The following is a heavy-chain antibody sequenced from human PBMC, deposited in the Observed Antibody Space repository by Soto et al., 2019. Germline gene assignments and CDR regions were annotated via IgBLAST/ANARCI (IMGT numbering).Heavy chain of an antibody. CDR1: GYTFTSYG. CDR3: ARDEDCSGGSCYSDHFDY. J-gene: IGHJ4*02. V-gene: IGHV1-18*01. CDR2: ISAYNGNT. D-gene: IGHD2-15*01. Sequence: GASVKVSCKASGYTFTSYGISWVRQAPGQGLEWMGWISAYNGNTNYAQKLQGRVTMTTDTSTSTAYMELRGLRSDDTAVYYCARDEDCSGGSCYSDHFDYWGQGTLVTVSS.